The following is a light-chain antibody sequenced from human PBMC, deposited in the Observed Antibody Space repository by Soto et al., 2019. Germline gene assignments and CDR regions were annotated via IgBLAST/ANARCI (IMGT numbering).Light chain of an antibody. V-gene: IGKV3-20*01. CDR1: QSVSSSY. J-gene: IGKJ2*01. CDR3: QQYGSALPMYT. Sequence: EIVLTQSPGTLSLSPGERATLSCRASQSVSSSYLAWYQQKPGQAPRLLIYGASSRSTGNPDRFSGSGSGTDITLTISRLEPEDFAVYYCQQYGSALPMYTFGQGTKLEIK. CDR2: GAS.